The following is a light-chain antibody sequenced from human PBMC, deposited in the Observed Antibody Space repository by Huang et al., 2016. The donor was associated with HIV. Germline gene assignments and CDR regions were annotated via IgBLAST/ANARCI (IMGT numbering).Light chain of an antibody. CDR3: QQYYQNPQT. J-gene: IGKJ5*01. Sequence: DIVMTQSPDSLSVSPGERATIDCKSSQSLLYILNNTNYLAWFQQKPGRPPKLLLYWASTRESGIPERFSGSGSGTDFTLTINNLQPEDVATYYCQQYYQNPQTFGQGT. V-gene: IGKV4-1*01. CDR2: WAS. CDR1: QSLLYILNNTNY.